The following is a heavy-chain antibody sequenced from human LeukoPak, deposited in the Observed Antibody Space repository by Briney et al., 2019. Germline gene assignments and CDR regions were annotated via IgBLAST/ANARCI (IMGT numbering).Heavy chain of an antibody. J-gene: IGHJ5*02. Sequence: PGGSLRLSCTVSGFTVSSNSMSWVRQAPGKGLEWVSFIYSDNTHYSDSVKGRFTISRDNSNNILYLQMNDLRAEDTAVYYCVKDLMRDIWFGESWGQGTLVTVSS. D-gene: IGHD3-10*01. CDR3: VKDLMRDIWFGES. CDR1: GFTVSSNS. V-gene: IGHV3-66*03. CDR2: IYSDNT.